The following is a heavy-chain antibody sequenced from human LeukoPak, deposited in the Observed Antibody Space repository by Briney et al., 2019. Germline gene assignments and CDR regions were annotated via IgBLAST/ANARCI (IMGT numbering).Heavy chain of an antibody. J-gene: IGHJ4*02. D-gene: IGHD3-22*01. V-gene: IGHV3-23*01. CDR3: AKVEHYYDSSGYSD. Sequence: PGRSLRLSCAASGFTFSSYAMSWVRQAPGKGLEWVSAISGSGGSTYYADSVKGRFTISRDNSKNTLYLQMNSLRAEDTAVYYCAKVEHYYDSSGYSDWGQGTLVTVSS. CDR2: ISGSGGST. CDR1: GFTFSSYA.